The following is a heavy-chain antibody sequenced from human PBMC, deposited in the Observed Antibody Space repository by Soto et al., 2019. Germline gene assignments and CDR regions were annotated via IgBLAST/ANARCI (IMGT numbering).Heavy chain of an antibody. J-gene: IGHJ4*02. V-gene: IGHV3-30*04. CDR2: ISYDGSNK. Sequence: GGSLRLSCAASGFTFSSYAMHWVRQAPGKGLEWVAVISYDGSNKYYADSVKGRFTISRDNSKNTLYLQMNSLRAEDAAVYYGAREPSSRGGGFDYWGQGTLVTVSS. CDR1: GFTFSSYA. D-gene: IGHD1-26*01. CDR3: AREPSSRGGGFDY.